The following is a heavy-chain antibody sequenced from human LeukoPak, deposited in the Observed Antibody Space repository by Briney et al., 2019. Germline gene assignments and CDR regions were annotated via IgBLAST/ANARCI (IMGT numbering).Heavy chain of an antibody. V-gene: IGHV2-70*04. D-gene: IGHD5-24*01. CDR3: ARIRRDGYSLDY. Sequence: SGPALVKXTQTLTLTCTFSGFSLSTSGMRVSWIRQPPGKALEWLARIDWDDDKFYSTSLKTRLTISKDNSKNQVVLTMTKMDPVDTATYYCARIRRDGYSLDYWGQGTLVTVSS. J-gene: IGHJ4*02. CDR2: IDWDDDK. CDR1: GFSLSTSGMR.